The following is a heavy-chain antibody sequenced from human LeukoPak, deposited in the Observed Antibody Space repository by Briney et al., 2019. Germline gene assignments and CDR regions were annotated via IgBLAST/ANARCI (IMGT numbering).Heavy chain of an antibody. J-gene: IGHJ4*02. Sequence: ASVKVSFKASGYTFTGYYMHWVRQAPGQGLEWMGWINPNSGGTNYAQKFQGRVTMTRDTSISTAYMELSRLRSDDTAVYYCARGEPMVYANWGFDYWGQGTLVTVSS. CDR2: INPNSGGT. CDR3: ARGEPMVYANWGFDY. CDR1: GYTFTGYY. D-gene: IGHD2-8*01. V-gene: IGHV1-2*02.